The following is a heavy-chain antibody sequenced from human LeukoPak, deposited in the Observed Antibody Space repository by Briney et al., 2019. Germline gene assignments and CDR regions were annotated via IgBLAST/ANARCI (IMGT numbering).Heavy chain of an antibody. CDR1: GYTFTSYD. CDR3: ARCNITVAGIQTYNWFDP. D-gene: IGHD6-19*01. J-gene: IGHJ5*02. V-gene: IGHV1-8*01. Sequence: GASVKVSCKTSGYTFTSYDINWVRQATGQGLEWMGWMNPNSGNTGYAQKFQGRVTMTRDTSISTAYMELSSLRSEDTAVYYCARCNITVAGIQTYNWFDPWGQGTRVTVSS. CDR2: MNPNSGNT.